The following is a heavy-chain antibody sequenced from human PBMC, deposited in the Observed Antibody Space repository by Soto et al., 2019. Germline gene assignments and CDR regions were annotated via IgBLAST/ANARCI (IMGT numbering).Heavy chain of an antibody. V-gene: IGHV3-33*01. J-gene: IGHJ6*02. Sequence: AGGSLRLSCAASGFTFSSYGMHWVRQAPGKGLEWVAVIWYDGSNKYYADSVKGRFTISRDNSKNTLYLQMNSLRAEDTAVYCCARDRGSHGVRGPSPNYYYYGMDVWGQGTTVTVSS. CDR1: GFTFSSYG. CDR2: IWYDGSNK. CDR3: ARDRGSHGVRGPSPNYYYYGMDV. D-gene: IGHD3-10*01.